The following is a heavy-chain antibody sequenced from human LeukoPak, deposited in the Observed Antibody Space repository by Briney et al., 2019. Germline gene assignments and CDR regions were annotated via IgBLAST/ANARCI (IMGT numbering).Heavy chain of an antibody. V-gene: IGHV3-66*01. CDR2: IYSGGST. Sequence: GSLRLSCAASGFTVSSNYMSWVRQAPGKGLEWVSVIYSGGSTYYADSVKGRFTISRDNSKNTLYLQMNSLRAEDTAVYYCARVYSSSWYDYYYYYMDVWGKGTTVTISS. CDR1: GFTVSSNY. J-gene: IGHJ6*03. D-gene: IGHD6-13*01. CDR3: ARVYSSSWYDYYYYYMDV.